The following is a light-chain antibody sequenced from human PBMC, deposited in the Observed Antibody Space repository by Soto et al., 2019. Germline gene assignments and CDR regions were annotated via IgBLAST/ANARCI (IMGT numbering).Light chain of an antibody. CDR1: SSDIGGYNY. CDR2: DVS. V-gene: IGLV2-14*03. CDR3: SSYAASSTL. J-gene: IGLJ2*01. Sequence: QSVLTQPASVSGSPGQSITIPCTGTSSDIGGYNYVSWYQQHPGKAPKLMIFDVSYRPSGISDRFSGSKSGNTASLTISGLQPEDEADYYCSSYAASSTLFGGGTKLTVL.